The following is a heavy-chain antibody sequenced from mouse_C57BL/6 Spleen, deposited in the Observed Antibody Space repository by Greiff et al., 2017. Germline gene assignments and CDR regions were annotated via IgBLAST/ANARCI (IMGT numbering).Heavy chain of an antibody. CDR2: ISYDGSN. CDR1: GYSITSGYY. J-gene: IGHJ4*01. V-gene: IGHV3-6*01. D-gene: IGHD1-1*02. Sequence: EVKLMESGPGLVKPSQSLSLTCSVTGYSITSGYYWNWIRQFPGNKLEWMGYISYDGSNNYNPSLKNRISITRDTSKNQFFLKLNSVTTEDTATYYCAREDYGPYYYAMDDGGQGTSVTVSS. CDR3: AREDYGPYYYAMDD.